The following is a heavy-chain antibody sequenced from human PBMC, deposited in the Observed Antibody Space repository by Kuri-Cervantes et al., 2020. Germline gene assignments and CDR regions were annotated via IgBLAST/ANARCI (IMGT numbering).Heavy chain of an antibody. D-gene: IGHD6-13*01. CDR2: ISYDGSNK. V-gene: IGHV3-30-3*01. CDR1: GFTVSSNY. J-gene: IGHJ4*02. CDR3: ARSNIAAAGTNFDY. Sequence: GESLKISCAASGFTVSSNYMSWVRQAPGKGLEWVAVISYDGSNKYYADSVKGRFTISRDNSKNTLYLQMNSLRAEDTAVYYCARSNIAAAGTNFDYWGQGTLVTVSS.